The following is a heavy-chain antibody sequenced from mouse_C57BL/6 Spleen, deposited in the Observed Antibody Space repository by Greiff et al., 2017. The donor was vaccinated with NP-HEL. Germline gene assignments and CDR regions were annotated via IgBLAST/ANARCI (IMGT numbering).Heavy chain of an antibody. CDR2: ISSGGDYI. CDR3: TRDVGDWYFDV. Sequence: DVQLQESGEGLVKPGGSLKLSCAASGFTFSSYAMSWVRQTPEKRLEWVAYISSGGDYIYYADTVKGRFTISRDNARNTLYLQMSSLKSEDTAMYYCTRDVGDWYFDVWGTGTTVTVSS. V-gene: IGHV5-9-1*02. J-gene: IGHJ1*03. CDR1: GFTFSSYA.